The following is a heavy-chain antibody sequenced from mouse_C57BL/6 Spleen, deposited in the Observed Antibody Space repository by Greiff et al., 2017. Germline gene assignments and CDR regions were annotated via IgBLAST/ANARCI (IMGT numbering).Heavy chain of an antibody. V-gene: IGHV1-52*01. CDR3: AREGPYDYGWFAY. CDR2: IDPSDSET. CDR1: GYTFTSYW. Sequence: VQLQQPGAELVRPGSSVKLSCKASGYTFTSYWMHWVKQRPIQGLEWIGNIDPSDSETHYNQKFKDKATLTVDKSSSTAYMQLSSLTSEDSAVYYWAREGPYDYGWFAYWGQGTLVTVSA. J-gene: IGHJ3*01. D-gene: IGHD2-4*01.